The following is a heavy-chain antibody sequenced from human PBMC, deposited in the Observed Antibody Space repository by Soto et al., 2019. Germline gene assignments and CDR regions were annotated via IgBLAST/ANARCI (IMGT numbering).Heavy chain of an antibody. CDR2: ISYDGSNK. Sequence: QVQLVESGGGVVQPGRSLRLSCAASGFTFSSYGMHWVRQAPGKGLEWVAVISYDGSNKYYADSVKGRFTISRDNSKNTLYLQMNSLRAEDTAVYYCAKGKWLAAAVLGYFQHWGQGTLVTVSS. D-gene: IGHD6-19*01. CDR3: AKGKWLAAAVLGYFQH. J-gene: IGHJ1*01. V-gene: IGHV3-30*18. CDR1: GFTFSSYG.